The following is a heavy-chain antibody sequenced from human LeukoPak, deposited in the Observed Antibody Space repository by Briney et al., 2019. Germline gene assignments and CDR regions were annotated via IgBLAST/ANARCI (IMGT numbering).Heavy chain of an antibody. CDR2: ISASGGNT. CDR1: GFTFSSYA. CDR3: ANPSTVTSF. Sequence: GGSLRLSCAAAGFTFSSYAMSWVRQAPGKGLEWVGAISASGGNTYYADYVKGRFTISRDKSTSTLYLQMNSLRAEDTAVYYCANPSTVTSFWGQGTLVTVSS. V-gene: IGHV3-23*01. D-gene: IGHD4-11*01. J-gene: IGHJ4*02.